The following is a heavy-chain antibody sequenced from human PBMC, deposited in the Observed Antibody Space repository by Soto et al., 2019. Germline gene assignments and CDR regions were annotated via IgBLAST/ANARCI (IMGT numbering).Heavy chain of an antibody. V-gene: IGHV4-34*01. CDR1: GGSFSGYY. CDR2: INHSGST. J-gene: IGHJ6*02. CDR3: ARGGSGWYGHYYGMDV. Sequence: PPETLSLTCAVYGGSFSGYYWSWIRQPPGKGLEWIGEINHSGSTNYNPSLKSRVTISVDTSKNQFSLKLSSVTAADTAVYYCARGGSGWYGHYYGMDVWGQGTTVTVSS. D-gene: IGHD6-19*01.